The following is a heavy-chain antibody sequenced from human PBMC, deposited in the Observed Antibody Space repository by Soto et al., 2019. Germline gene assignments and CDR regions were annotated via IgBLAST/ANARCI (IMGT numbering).Heavy chain of an antibody. CDR3: AKDWVPMDV. CDR1: GFSFSSYA. Sequence: LRLSCAASGFSFSSYAMSWVRQAPGKGLEWVSGISTSGGSTYYADSVKGRFTTSRDNSRNTLYLQMNSLRAEDTAVYYCAKDWVPMDVWGQGTKVTVSS. D-gene: IGHD3-10*01. J-gene: IGHJ6*02. V-gene: IGHV3-23*01. CDR2: ISTSGGST.